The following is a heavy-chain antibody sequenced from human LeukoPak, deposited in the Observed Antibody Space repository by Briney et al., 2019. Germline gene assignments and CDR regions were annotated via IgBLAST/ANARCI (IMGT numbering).Heavy chain of an antibody. J-gene: IGHJ4*02. Sequence: GGSLRLPCTASGFTFSSYSMNWVRQAPGKGLEWVSFITSSSSYIYYADSVKGRFTISRDNAKNSLYLQMNSLRAEDTAVYYCARDNGENYHTAFDYWGQGTLVTVSS. V-gene: IGHV3-21*01. D-gene: IGHD2-8*01. CDR2: ITSSSSYI. CDR3: ARDNGENYHTAFDY. CDR1: GFTFSSYS.